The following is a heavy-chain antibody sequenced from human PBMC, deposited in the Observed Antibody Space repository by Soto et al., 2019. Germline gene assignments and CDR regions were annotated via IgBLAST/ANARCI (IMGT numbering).Heavy chain of an antibody. CDR1: GGTFSSYT. Sequence: SVXVSCKASGGTFSSYTISWVRQAPGQGLEWMERIIPILGIANYAQKFQGRVTITADKSTGTAYMELSSLRSEDTAVYYCALINAPGAHQIDYWGHGSLVTVSS. V-gene: IGHV1-69*02. CDR2: IIPILGIA. CDR3: ALINAPGAHQIDY. J-gene: IGHJ4*01.